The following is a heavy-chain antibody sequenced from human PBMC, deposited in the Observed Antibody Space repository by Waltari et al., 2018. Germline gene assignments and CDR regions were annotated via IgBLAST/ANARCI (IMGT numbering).Heavy chain of an antibody. J-gene: IGHJ6*02. Sequence: QVQLVESGGGVVQPGRSLRLSCAASGFTFRSYGMHWVRRAHGKGLEWVAVIWYVGRYKYYADSVKGRFTISRDNSKNTLYLQMNSLRAEDTAVYYCARDSFPVPVGTYYYYYGMDVWGQGTTVTVSS. V-gene: IGHV3-33*01. CDR2: IWYVGRYK. CDR1: GFTFRSYG. D-gene: IGHD7-27*01. CDR3: ARDSFPVPVGTYYYYYGMDV.